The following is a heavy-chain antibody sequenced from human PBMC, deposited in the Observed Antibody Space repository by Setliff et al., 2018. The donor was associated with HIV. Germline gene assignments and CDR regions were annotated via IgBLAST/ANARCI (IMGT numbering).Heavy chain of an antibody. J-gene: IGHJ4*02. V-gene: IGHV5-51*01. CDR3: ARLSGLYYYDSSGYYQSDFDY. CDR2: IYPGDSDT. D-gene: IGHD3-22*01. CDR1: GYSFTNYW. Sequence: PGESLKISCKGSGYSFTNYWIGWVRQMPGKGLEWMGIIYPGDSDTRYSPSFQGQVTISADKSISTAYLQWSSLKASDTAMYYCARLSGLYYYDSSGYYQSDFDYWGQGTLVTVSS.